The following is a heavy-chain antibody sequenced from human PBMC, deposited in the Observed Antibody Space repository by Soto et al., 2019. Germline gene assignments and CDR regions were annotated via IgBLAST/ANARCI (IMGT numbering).Heavy chain of an antibody. CDR1: GYTFTSYD. CDR3: ARGPMVRGVMGTNWFDP. D-gene: IGHD3-10*01. Sequence: ASVKVSCKASGYTFTSYDINWVRQATGQGLEWMGWMNPNSGNTGYAQKFQDRVTMTRNTSISTAYMELSSLRSEDTAVYYCARGPMVRGVMGTNWFDPWGQGTLVPVSS. V-gene: IGHV1-8*01. J-gene: IGHJ5*02. CDR2: MNPNSGNT.